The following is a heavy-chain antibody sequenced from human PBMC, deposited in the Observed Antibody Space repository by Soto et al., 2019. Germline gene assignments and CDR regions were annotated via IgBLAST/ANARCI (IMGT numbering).Heavy chain of an antibody. Sequence: GGSLRLSCAASGFTFSSYEMNWVRQAPGKGLEWVSYISSSGSTIYYADSVKGRFTIARDNAKNSLYLQMNSLRAEDTAVYYCARGDYYDSSGYYSYYYYYGMDVWGQGTTVTVSS. CDR1: GFTFSSYE. CDR2: ISSSGSTI. V-gene: IGHV3-48*03. J-gene: IGHJ6*02. D-gene: IGHD3-22*01. CDR3: ARGDYYDSSGYYSYYYYYGMDV.